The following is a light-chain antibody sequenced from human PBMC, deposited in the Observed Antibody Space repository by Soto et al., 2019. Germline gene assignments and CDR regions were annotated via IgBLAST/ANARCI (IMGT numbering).Light chain of an antibody. CDR2: AAS. V-gene: IGKV1-12*01. Sequence: DIQMTQSPSSVSASVGDRVTMTCRASQGISSWLVWYQQKAGKAPKLLLYAASQLQSGVPSRFSGSGSGTDFTLTISSLQPEDSATYYCQQANSFPPTFGQGTKVEIK. CDR3: QQANSFPPT. CDR1: QGISSW. J-gene: IGKJ1*01.